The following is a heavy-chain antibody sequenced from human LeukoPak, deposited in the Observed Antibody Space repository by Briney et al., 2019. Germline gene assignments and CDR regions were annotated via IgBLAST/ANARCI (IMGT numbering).Heavy chain of an antibody. CDR3: AITYYYGSGSHFLPHPYYYYYMDV. J-gene: IGHJ6*03. CDR1: GYTFTSYD. D-gene: IGHD3-10*01. V-gene: IGHV1-8*02. CDR2: MNPNSGNT. Sequence: ASVKVSCKASGYTFTSYDINWVRQATGQGLEWMGWMNPNSGNTGYAQKFQGRVTMTTDTTTSTAYMELRSLRSDDTAVYYCAITYYYGSGSHFLPHPYYYYYMDVWGKGTTVTVSS.